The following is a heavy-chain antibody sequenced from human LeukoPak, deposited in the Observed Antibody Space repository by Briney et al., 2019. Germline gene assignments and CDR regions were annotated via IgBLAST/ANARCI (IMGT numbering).Heavy chain of an antibody. V-gene: IGHV3-30*18. J-gene: IGHJ6*03. CDR1: GFTFSSYG. CDR3: AKGDGGYYYYYYMDV. Sequence: GGSLRLSCAASGFTFSSYGMHWVRQAPGKGLGWVEVISYDGSNKYYADSVKGRFTISRDNSKNAQYLQMNSLRAEDTAVYYCAKGDGGYYYYYYMDVWGKGTTVTVSS. CDR2: ISYDGSNK. D-gene: IGHD4-23*01.